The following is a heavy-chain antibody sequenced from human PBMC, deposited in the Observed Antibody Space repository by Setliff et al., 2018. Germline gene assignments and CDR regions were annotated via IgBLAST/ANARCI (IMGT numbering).Heavy chain of an antibody. Sequence: ASVKVSCKASGYTFTNYGVHWVRQAPGQRLEWMGWINAANGNTKYSQKFHGRVTITRDTSANQFSLKLTSATAADTAIYFCAAVGTAAGGGWFDPWGQGTLVTVSS. CDR1: GYTFTNYG. CDR2: INAANGNT. CDR3: AAVGTAAGGGWFDP. J-gene: IGHJ5*02. D-gene: IGHD2-15*01. V-gene: IGHV1-3*01.